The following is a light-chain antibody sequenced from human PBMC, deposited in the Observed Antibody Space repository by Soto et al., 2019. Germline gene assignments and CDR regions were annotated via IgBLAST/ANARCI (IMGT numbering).Light chain of an antibody. CDR1: SSDVGTYNL. V-gene: IGLV2-23*01. Sequence: QSALAQPASVSGSPGQSITISCTGTSSDVGTYNLVSWYQHRPGKAPKLIIYEDHKRPSDISGRFSGSKSDNTASLTISGLQGEDEADYFCCSYAGRSTGTYVLGTGTKVTVL. J-gene: IGLJ1*01. CDR3: CSYAGRSTGTYV. CDR2: EDH.